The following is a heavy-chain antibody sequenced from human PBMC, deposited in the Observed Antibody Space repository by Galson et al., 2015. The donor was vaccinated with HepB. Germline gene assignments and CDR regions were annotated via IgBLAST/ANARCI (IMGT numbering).Heavy chain of an antibody. J-gene: IGHJ6*02. V-gene: IGHV4-34*01. D-gene: IGHD6-13*01. CDR3: ARDSIAAAGTPYYYYGMDV. CDR1: GGSFSGYY. Sequence: CAVYGGSFSGYYWSWIRQPPGKGLEWIGEINHSGSTNYNPSLKSRVTISVDTSKNQFSLKLSSVTAADTAVYYCARDSIAAAGTPYYYYGMDVWGQGTTVTVSS. CDR2: INHSGST.